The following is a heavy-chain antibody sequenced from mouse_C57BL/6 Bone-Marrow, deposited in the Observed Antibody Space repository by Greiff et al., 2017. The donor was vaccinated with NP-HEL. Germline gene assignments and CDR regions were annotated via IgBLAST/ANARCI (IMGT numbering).Heavy chain of an antibody. V-gene: IGHV1-19*01. CDR3: ARKLYGYDPVAY. CDR1: GYTFTDYY. D-gene: IGHD2-2*01. CDR2: INPYNGGT. Sequence: LVKPGASVKMSCKASGYTFTDYYMNWVKQSHGKSLEWIGVINPYNGGTSYNQKFKGKATLTVDKSSSTAYMELNSLTSEDSAVYYCARKLYGYDPVAYWGQGTLVTVSA. J-gene: IGHJ3*01.